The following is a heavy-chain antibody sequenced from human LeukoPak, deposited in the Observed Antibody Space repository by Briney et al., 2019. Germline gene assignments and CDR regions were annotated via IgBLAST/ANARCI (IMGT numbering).Heavy chain of an antibody. CDR3: AREGLEYDRTESDY. D-gene: IGHD3-22*01. CDR2: IIPIFGTA. Sequence: SVKVSCKASGGTFSSYAISWVRQAPGQGLEWMGGIIPIFGTANYAQKFQGRVTITTDESTSTAYMELSSLRSEDTAVYYCAREGLEYDRTESDYWGQGTLVTVPS. J-gene: IGHJ4*02. V-gene: IGHV1-69*05. CDR1: GGTFSSYA.